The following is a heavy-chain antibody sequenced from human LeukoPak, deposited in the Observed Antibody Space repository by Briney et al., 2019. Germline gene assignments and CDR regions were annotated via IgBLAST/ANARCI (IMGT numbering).Heavy chain of an antibody. D-gene: IGHD6-6*01. CDR2: ISYDGSNK. V-gene: IGHV3-30-3*01. J-gene: IGHJ6*03. Sequence: GGSLRLSCAASGFTFSSYAMHWVRQAPGKGLEWVAVISYDGSNKYYADSVKGRFTISRDNSKNTLYLQMNSLRAEDTAVYYCARDPSIAAPSYYMDVWGKGTTVTVSS. CDR1: GFTFSSYA. CDR3: ARDPSIAAPSYYMDV.